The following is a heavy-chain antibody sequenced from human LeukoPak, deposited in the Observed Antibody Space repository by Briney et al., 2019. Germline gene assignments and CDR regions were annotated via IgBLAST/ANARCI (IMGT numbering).Heavy chain of an antibody. Sequence: PGGSLRLSCAASGFTFSSYGMHWVRQAPGKGLEWVAVISYDGSNKYYADSVKGRFTISRDNSKNTLYLQMNSLRAEDTAVYYCARGSLWLQLDYWAREPWSPSPQ. CDR2: ISYDGSNK. V-gene: IGHV3-30*03. J-gene: IGHJ4*02. D-gene: IGHD5-24*01. CDR1: GFTFSSYG. CDR3: ARGSLWLQLDY.